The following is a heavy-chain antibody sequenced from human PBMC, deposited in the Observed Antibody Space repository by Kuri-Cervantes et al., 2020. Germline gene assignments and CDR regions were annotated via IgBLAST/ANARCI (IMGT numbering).Heavy chain of an antibody. J-gene: IGHJ5*02. CDR1: GGSISSSNW. Sequence: SETLSLTCAVSGGSISSSNWWSWVRQPPGKGLEWIGEIYHSGSTNYNPSLKSRVTISVDKSKNQFSLKLSSVTAADTAVYYCARDGDTSNWPRRWFDPWGQGTLVTVSS. CDR3: ARDGDTSNWPRRWFDP. V-gene: IGHV4-4*02. D-gene: IGHD6-13*01. CDR2: IYHSGST.